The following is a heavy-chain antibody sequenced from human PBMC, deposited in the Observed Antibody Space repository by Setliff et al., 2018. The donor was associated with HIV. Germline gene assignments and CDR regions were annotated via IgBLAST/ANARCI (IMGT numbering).Heavy chain of an antibody. J-gene: IGHJ1*01. CDR2: ISSTSTYI. D-gene: IGHD3-10*01. V-gene: IGHV3-21*01. CDR1: VFTFSSYN. Sequence: GGSLRLSCAASVFTFSSYNMNWVRQAPGKGLEWVSSISSTSTYIYYVDSVKGRFTISRDNAKNSLYLQMNSLRAEDTAVYYCAQAQTSVSGSYYQYLQHWGQGTLVTVSS. CDR3: AQAQTSVSGSYYQYLQH.